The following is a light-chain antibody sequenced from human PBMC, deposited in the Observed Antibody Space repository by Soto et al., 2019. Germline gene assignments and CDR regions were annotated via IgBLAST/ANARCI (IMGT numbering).Light chain of an antibody. V-gene: IGLV1-40*01. Sequence: QSVLTQPPSVSGAPGQRVTISCTGSSSNIGAGYDVHWYRQLPGTAPKLLIYANINRPSGVPDRFSGSKSGTSASLAITGLQAEDEADYYCQSYDSSLSALFGGGTKVTVL. J-gene: IGLJ2*01. CDR3: QSYDSSLSAL. CDR1: SSNIGAGYD. CDR2: ANI.